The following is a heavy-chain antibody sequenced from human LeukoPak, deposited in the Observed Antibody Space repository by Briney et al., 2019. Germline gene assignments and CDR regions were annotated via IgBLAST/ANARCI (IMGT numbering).Heavy chain of an antibody. CDR2: IRYDGSNK. CDR3: ARGLAVAGRFDS. Sequence: GGSLRLSCAASGFTFSSYGMHWVRQAPGKGLEWVAFIRYDGSNKYYADSVKGRFTISRDNSKNTLYLQMNSLRAEDTAVYYCARGLAVAGRFDSWGQGTLVTVSS. V-gene: IGHV3-30*02. D-gene: IGHD6-19*01. J-gene: IGHJ4*02. CDR1: GFTFSSYG.